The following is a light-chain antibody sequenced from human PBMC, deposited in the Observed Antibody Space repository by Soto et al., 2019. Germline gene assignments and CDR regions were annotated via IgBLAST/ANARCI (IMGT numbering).Light chain of an antibody. CDR2: DVS. Sequence: QSVLTQPASVSGSPGQSITISCTGTSSDVGGYNYASWYQQHPGKAPKFMIYDVSNRPSGVSTRFSGSKSGNTASLTISGLQAEDGADYYCNSYTTSNTRQIVFGTGTKVTVL. CDR1: SSDVGGYNY. CDR3: NSYTTSNTRQIV. V-gene: IGLV2-14*01. J-gene: IGLJ1*01.